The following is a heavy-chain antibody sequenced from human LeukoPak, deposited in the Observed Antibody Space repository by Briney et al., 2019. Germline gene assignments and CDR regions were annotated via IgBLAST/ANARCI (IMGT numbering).Heavy chain of an antibody. Sequence: PGGSLRLSCAASGFTFSSYAMSWVRQAPGKGLEWVSGITGSGGDTYYADSVKGRLTISRDNSKNTLYLQMTSLRAEDTAAYYCATKRNIVTTSADDFWGQGTLVTVSS. CDR3: ATKRNIVTTSADDF. CDR2: ITGSGGDT. CDR1: GFTFSSYA. J-gene: IGHJ4*02. V-gene: IGHV3-23*01. D-gene: IGHD2/OR15-2a*01.